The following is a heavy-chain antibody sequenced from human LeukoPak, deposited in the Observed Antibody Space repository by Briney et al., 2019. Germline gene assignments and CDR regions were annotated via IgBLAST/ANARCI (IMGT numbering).Heavy chain of an antibody. D-gene: IGHD3-10*01. Sequence: SVKVSCKASGGTLSNYAINWVRQAPGQGLEWMGRIIPILDTTNYAQKFQGRVTIITDESTSAAYMELITLRSGDTAVYYCAGESFSRRAGITMVRGVITYWGQGTLVTVSS. CDR2: IIPILDTT. CDR3: AGESFSRRAGITMVRGVITY. V-gene: IGHV1-69*11. CDR1: GGTLSNYA. J-gene: IGHJ4*02.